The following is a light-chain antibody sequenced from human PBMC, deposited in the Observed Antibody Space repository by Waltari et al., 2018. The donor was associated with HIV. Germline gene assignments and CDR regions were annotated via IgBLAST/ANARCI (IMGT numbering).Light chain of an antibody. J-gene: IGLJ2*01. CDR3: SSFTTSNSLL. CDR2: EVS. Sequence: QSALTQPASVSGSPGQSITVSCTGTSSDVGDYNYVSWYQQTPGTAPNLVIYEVSNRPSGISYRFSGSKSGNTASLTISGLQTEDEGDYYCSSFTTSNSLLFGGGTKVTVL. V-gene: IGLV2-14*01. CDR1: SSDVGDYNY.